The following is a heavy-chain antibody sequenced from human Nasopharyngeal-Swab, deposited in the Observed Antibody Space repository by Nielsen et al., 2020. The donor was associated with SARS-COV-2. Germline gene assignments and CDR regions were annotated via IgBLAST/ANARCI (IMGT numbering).Heavy chain of an antibody. Sequence: ASVKVSCTASGYTFTGYYMHWVRQAPGQGLEWMGRINPNSGGTNYAQKFQGRVTMTRDTSISTAYMELSRLRSDDTAVYYCARGERVTIFGVVMHDAFDIWGQGTMVTVSS. V-gene: IGHV1-2*06. D-gene: IGHD3-3*01. CDR1: GYTFTGYY. CDR2: INPNSGGT. J-gene: IGHJ3*02. CDR3: ARGERVTIFGVVMHDAFDI.